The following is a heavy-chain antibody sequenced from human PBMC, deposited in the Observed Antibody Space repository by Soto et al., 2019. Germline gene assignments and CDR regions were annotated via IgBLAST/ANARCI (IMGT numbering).Heavy chain of an antibody. V-gene: IGHV3-23*01. CDR2: ITGTGGTT. Sequence: EVQLLESGGGLVQPGGSLRLSCAASGFTFSGYAMSWVRQAPGKGLECVSTITGTGGTTKYADSVKGRFTISRDNAKNSLYLQMNSLRAEDTAVYYCSLWFGELFSFDYWGQGTLVTVSS. CDR1: GFTFSGYA. J-gene: IGHJ4*02. D-gene: IGHD3-10*01. CDR3: SLWFGELFSFDY.